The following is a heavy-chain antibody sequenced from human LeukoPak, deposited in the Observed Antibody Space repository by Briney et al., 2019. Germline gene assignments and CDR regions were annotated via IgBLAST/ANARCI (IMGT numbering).Heavy chain of an antibody. J-gene: IGHJ4*02. Sequence: HPGRSLRLSCAASGFTFSSYAMSWVRQAPGKGLEWVSYISGSGGSTYYADSVKGRFTISRDNSNNTLYLQMNSLRAEDTAVYYCAKDRGSRDYFDYWGQGTLVTVSS. V-gene: IGHV3-23*01. CDR1: GFTFSSYA. D-gene: IGHD1-26*01. CDR3: AKDRGSRDYFDY. CDR2: ISGSGGST.